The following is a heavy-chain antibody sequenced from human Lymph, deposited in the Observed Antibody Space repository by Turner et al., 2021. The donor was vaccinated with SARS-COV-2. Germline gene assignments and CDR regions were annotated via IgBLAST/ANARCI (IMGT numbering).Heavy chain of an antibody. CDR2: ISWNSGSI. CDR3: AKGRRFGMDV. CDR1: GFTFDEYV. V-gene: IGHV3-9*01. J-gene: IGHJ6*02. Sequence: EVQLVESGGGVVQPGRSLRLSCAASGFTFDEYVMLWVRQAPGKGLEWVSGISWNSGSIGYADSVKGRFTISRDNAKNSLYLQMNSLRAEDTALYYCAKGRRFGMDVWGQGTTVTVSS.